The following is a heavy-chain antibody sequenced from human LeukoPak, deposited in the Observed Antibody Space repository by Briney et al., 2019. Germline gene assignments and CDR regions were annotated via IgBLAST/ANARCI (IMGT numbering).Heavy chain of an antibody. Sequence: GGSLRLSCAASGFTFSSYSMNWVRQAPGKGLEWVSAISGSGGSTYYADSVKGRFTISRDNSKNTLYLQMNSLRAEDTAVYYCAKGPTISLLWFDYWGQGTLVTVSS. V-gene: IGHV3-23*01. CDR2: ISGSGGST. D-gene: IGHD2-15*01. J-gene: IGHJ4*02. CDR3: AKGPTISLLWFDY. CDR1: GFTFSSYS.